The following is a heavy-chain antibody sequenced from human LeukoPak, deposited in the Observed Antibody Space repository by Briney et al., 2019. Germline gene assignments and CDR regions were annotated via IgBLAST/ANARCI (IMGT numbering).Heavy chain of an antibody. CDR2: ISAYNGNT. CDR3: PRDRQWLAGAYYYGMDV. J-gene: IGHJ6*02. D-gene: IGHD6-19*01. Sequence: ASVKVSCKASGYAYTSYGFSGVRQAPGQGLEWMGWISAYNGNTNYAQKLQGRLTMTTDTSTSTAYMELRSLRSDDTAVYYCPRDRQWLAGAYYYGMDVWGQGTTVTVSS. CDR1: GYAYTSYG. V-gene: IGHV1-18*01.